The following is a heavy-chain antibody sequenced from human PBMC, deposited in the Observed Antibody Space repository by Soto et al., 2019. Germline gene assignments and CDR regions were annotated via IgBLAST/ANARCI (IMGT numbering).Heavy chain of an antibody. D-gene: IGHD3-22*01. CDR2: INPSGGST. CDR3: GRALDFYDRSGYYAN. CDR1: GYTFTSYY. Sequence: ASVKVSCKASGYTFTSYYMHWVRQAPGQGLEWMGIINPSGGSTSYAQKFQGRVTMTRDTSTSTVYMELSSLRSEDTAVYYCGRALDFYDRSGYYANWGQGTLVTSPQ. J-gene: IGHJ4*02. V-gene: IGHV1-46*03.